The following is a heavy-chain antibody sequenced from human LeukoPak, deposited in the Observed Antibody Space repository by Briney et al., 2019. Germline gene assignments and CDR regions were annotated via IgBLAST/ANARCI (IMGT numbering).Heavy chain of an antibody. CDR2: ISSSSSYI. CDR1: GFTFSSYS. V-gene: IGHV3-21*04. Sequence: GGSLRLSCAASGFTFSSYSMNWVRQAPGKGLEWVSSISSSSSYIYYADSVKGRFTISRDNSKNTLYLHMNSLRAEDTAVYYCAKVSSVLRFLEWLVYWGQGTLVTVSS. D-gene: IGHD3-3*01. J-gene: IGHJ4*02. CDR3: AKVSSVLRFLEWLVY.